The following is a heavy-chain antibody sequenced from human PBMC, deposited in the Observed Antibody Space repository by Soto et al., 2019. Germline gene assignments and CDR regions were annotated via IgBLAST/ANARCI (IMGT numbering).Heavy chain of an antibody. D-gene: IGHD1-26*01. CDR3: ARQGYGGYVDY. CDR1: GSSISSYY. J-gene: IGHJ4*02. CDR2: IYYSGST. V-gene: IGHV4-59*08. Sequence: ETLSLTCTVSGSSISSYYWSWIRQPPGKGLEWIGYIYYSGSTNYNPSLKSRVTISVDTSKNQFSLKLSSVTAADTAVYYCARQGYGGYVDYWGQGTLVTVSS.